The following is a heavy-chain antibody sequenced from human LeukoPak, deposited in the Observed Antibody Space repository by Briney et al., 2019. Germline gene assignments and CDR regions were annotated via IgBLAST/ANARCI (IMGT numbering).Heavy chain of an antibody. CDR3: AREGVVGAYGHFDY. J-gene: IGHJ4*02. CDR1: GGSINIYF. V-gene: IGHV4-59*01. D-gene: IGHD2-15*01. CDR2: IYYSGSH. Sequence: TSETLSLTCTASGGSINIYFWSWIRQPPGKGLEWIGYIYYSGSHSYNPSLESRVTMSVDMPKNQVSLNLRPVTAADRAVYYCAREGVVGAYGHFDYWGQGTLVTVSS.